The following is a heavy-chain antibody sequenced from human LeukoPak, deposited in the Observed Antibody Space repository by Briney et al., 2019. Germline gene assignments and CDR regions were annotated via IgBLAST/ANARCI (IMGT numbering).Heavy chain of an antibody. CDR2: ISGDGKST. V-gene: IGHV3-74*01. Sequence: PGGSLRLSCEASGFTFNIYWMHWVRQGPGKGLVWVARISGDGKSTTYADSVKGRFTISRDNSKNTMYLQVNSLRAEDTALYFCARLPVPINDFGDYFDYWGQGILVTVSS. CDR3: ARLPVPINDFGDYFDY. D-gene: IGHD3/OR15-3a*01. CDR1: GFTFNIYW. J-gene: IGHJ4*02.